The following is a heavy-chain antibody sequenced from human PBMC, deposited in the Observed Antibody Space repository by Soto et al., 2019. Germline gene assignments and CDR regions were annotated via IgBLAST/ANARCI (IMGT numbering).Heavy chain of an antibody. Sequence: GGSLRLSCAASGFTFSSYSMNWVRQAPGKGLEWVSYISSSSSTIYYADSVKGRFTISRDNAKNSLYLQMNSQRAEDTAVYYCARADSGYAHGYYYYGMDVWGQGTTVTVSS. CDR1: GFTFSSYS. V-gene: IGHV3-48*01. J-gene: IGHJ6*02. CDR3: ARADSGYAHGYYYYGMDV. D-gene: IGHD5-12*01. CDR2: ISSSSSTI.